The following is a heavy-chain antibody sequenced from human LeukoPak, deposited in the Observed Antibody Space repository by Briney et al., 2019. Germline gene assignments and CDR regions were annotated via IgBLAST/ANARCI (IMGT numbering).Heavy chain of an antibody. J-gene: IGHJ6*02. CDR3: ATYYYGSGSYSNLDV. CDR1: GFTFSSYE. D-gene: IGHD3-10*01. Sequence: GGSLRLSCAASGFTFSSYEMNWVRQAPGKGLEWVSYISSSGSTIYYADSVKGRFTISRDNAKNSLYLQMNSLRAEDTAVYYCATYYYGSGSYSNLDVWGQGTTVSVSS. V-gene: IGHV3-48*03. CDR2: ISSSGSTI.